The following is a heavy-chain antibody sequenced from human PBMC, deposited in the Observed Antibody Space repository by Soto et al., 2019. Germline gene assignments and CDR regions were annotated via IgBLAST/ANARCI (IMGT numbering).Heavy chain of an antibody. D-gene: IGHD1-26*01. CDR3: ARIGVGSRR. J-gene: IGHJ3*01. Sequence: VQMVQSGAEVKEPGSSVKVSCTNSGDTFSHYVMSWVRQAPGQGLEWMGSLAPISGSPNYAERFEGRLTISADAGASTMYMELRSLKYDDTAVYYCARIGVGSRRWGQGTMVTVCS. V-gene: IGHV1-69*18. CDR1: GDTFSHYV. CDR2: LAPISGSP.